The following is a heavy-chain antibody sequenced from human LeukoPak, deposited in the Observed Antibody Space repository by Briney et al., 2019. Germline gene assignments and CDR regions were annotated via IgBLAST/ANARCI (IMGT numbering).Heavy chain of an antibody. V-gene: IGHV3-15*07. CDR3: ARDLTYYDSSGYFVSGYFDY. J-gene: IGHJ4*02. CDR1: GLTFNNAW. Sequence: GGSLRLSCAASGLTFNNAWMNWVRQAPGKGLEWVGRVKSKADGGSIDYGAPVKGRFTISRDDSKNTLYLQMNSLRAEDTAVYYCARDLTYYDSSGYFVSGYFDYWGQGTLVTVSS. CDR2: VKSKADGGSI. D-gene: IGHD3-22*01.